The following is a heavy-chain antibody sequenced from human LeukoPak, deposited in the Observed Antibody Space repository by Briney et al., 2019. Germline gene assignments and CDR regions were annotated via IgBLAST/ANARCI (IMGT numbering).Heavy chain of an antibody. J-gene: IGHJ6*03. Sequence: GGSLRLSCAASGFTFSSYWMSWVRQAPGKGLEWVANIKQDGSEKYYVDSVKGRFTISRDNAKNSLYLQMNSLRAEDTAVYYCARSLSLVKYYYYYYKDVWGKGTTVTVSS. CDR1: GFTFSSYW. D-gene: IGHD3-16*01. CDR3: ARSLSLVKYYYYYYKDV. CDR2: IKQDGSEK. V-gene: IGHV3-7*01.